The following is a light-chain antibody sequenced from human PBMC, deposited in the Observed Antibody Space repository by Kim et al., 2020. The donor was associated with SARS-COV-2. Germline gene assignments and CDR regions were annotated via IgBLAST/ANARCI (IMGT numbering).Light chain of an antibody. V-gene: IGKV1-39*01. CDR3: QQTSKIPYT. Sequence: YASIGDRVTITCRSSQSINNYLDWYQQKEGKAPESLIFAASNLQSGVPSRFSGSGSGTDFTLTISSLQPEDFATYYCQQTSKIPYTFGQGTKLEI. CDR1: QSINNY. J-gene: IGKJ2*01. CDR2: AAS.